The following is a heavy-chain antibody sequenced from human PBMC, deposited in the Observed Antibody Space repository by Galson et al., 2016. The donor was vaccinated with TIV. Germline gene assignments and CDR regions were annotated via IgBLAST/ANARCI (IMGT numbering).Heavy chain of an antibody. Sequence: SLRLSCAASGFTFSGYSMDWVRQAPGKGLEWLSYISSGRSSTIHYADSVKGRFTISRDNSKETLFVQLNSLRFEDTAVYYCARDDYYESGVDYWGQGTLVIVSS. CDR3: ARDDYYESGVDY. CDR1: GFTFSGYS. J-gene: IGHJ4*02. V-gene: IGHV3-48*01. D-gene: IGHD3-10*01. CDR2: ISSGRSSTI.